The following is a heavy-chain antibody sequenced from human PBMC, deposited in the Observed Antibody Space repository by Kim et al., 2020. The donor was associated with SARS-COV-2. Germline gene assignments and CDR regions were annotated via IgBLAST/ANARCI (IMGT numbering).Heavy chain of an antibody. CDR3: AGRYYYGSGSFRS. Sequence: YNPSLKSRVTISVDTSKNQFSLKLSSVTAADTAVYYCAGRYYYGSGSFRSWGQGTLVTVSS. V-gene: IGHV4-34*01. J-gene: IGHJ5*02. D-gene: IGHD3-10*01.